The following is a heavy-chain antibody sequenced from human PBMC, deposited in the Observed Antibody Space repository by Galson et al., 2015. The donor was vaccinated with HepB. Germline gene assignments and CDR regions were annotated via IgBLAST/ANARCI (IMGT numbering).Heavy chain of an antibody. J-gene: IGHJ4*02. Sequence: SLRLSCAASGFTFGDYAMSWFRQAPGKGLEWVGFIRSEAYGGTSEYAASVKGRFTISGDDSKSIAYLQLNSLKIDDTAVYYCSRYSTSSLDYWGQGTLVTVSS. CDR3: SRYSTSSLDY. CDR1: GFTFGDYA. V-gene: IGHV3-49*03. D-gene: IGHD6-13*01. CDR2: IRSEAYGGTS.